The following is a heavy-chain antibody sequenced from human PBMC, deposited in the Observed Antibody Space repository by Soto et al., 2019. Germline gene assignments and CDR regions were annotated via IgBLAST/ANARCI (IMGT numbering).Heavy chain of an antibody. J-gene: IGHJ6*04. CDR1: GYSFTSYW. D-gene: IGHD6-6*01. Sequence: PGESLQISCKGSGYSFTSYWIGCVRQMPGKGLEWMGIIYPGDSDTRYSPSFQGQVTISADKSISTAYLQWSSLKASDTAMYYCARVVLPGSSSTRNTAGMEVWGKGTKVTVSS. CDR3: ARVVLPGSSSTRNTAGMEV. V-gene: IGHV5-51*01. CDR2: IYPGDSDT.